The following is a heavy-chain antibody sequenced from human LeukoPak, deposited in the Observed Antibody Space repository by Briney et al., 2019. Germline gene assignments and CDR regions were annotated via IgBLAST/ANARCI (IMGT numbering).Heavy chain of an antibody. CDR2: ISYDGSNK. CDR1: GLTFSSYA. CDR3: ARDSLRLGELSLGLFDY. V-gene: IGHV3-30*04. J-gene: IGHJ4*02. Sequence: GGSLRLSCAASGLTFSSYAMHWVRQAPGKGLEWVAVISYDGSNKYYADSVKGRFTISRDNSKNTLYLQMNSLRAEDTAVYYCARDSLRLGELSLGLFDYWGQGTLVTVSS. D-gene: IGHD3-16*02.